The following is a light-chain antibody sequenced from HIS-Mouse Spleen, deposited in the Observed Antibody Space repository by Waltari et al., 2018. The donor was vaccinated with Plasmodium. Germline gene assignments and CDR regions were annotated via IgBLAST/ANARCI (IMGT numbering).Light chain of an antibody. CDR3: RSADSRGNPNGV. J-gene: IGLJ3*02. Sequence: SYELTQPPSVSVSPGQTARITCSGDALPKQSAYWYQKKPGQAPVLVIYKDSERPSGSPERLCGSSEGRTVTLTISGGQAEDEADYYCRSADSRGNPNGVFGGGTKLTVL. CDR1: ALPKQS. V-gene: IGLV3-25*03. CDR2: KDS.